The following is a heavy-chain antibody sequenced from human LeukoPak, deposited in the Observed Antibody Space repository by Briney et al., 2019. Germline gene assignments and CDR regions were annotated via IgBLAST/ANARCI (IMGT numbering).Heavy chain of an antibody. D-gene: IGHD6-25*01. Sequence: GGSLRLSCAASGLTFSSYSMNWVRQAPGKGLEWVSSISSSSSYIYYADSVKGRFTISRDNAKNSLYLQMNSLRAEDTAVYYCARVLTVRSGGYDAFDIWGQGTMVTVSS. V-gene: IGHV3-21*01. CDR3: ARVLTVRSGGYDAFDI. CDR1: GLTFSSYS. J-gene: IGHJ3*02. CDR2: ISSSSSYI.